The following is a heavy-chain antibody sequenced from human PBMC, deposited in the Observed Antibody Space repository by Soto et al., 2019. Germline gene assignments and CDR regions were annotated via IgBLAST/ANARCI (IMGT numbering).Heavy chain of an antibody. CDR2: IYYSGST. CDR3: GSYILIAHNWNYKSPPLHAFDI. V-gene: IGHV4-59*08. CDR1: GGSISSYY. Sequence: SETLSLTCTVSGGSISSYYWSWIRQPPGKGLEWIGYIYYSGSTNYNPSLKSRVTISVDTSKNQFSLKLSSVTAADTAVYYCGSYILIAHNWNYKSPPLHAFDIWGQGTMVTVS. D-gene: IGHD1-7*01. J-gene: IGHJ3*02.